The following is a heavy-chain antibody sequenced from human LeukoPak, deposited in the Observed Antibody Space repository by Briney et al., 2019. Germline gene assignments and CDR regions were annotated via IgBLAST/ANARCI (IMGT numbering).Heavy chain of an antibody. J-gene: IGHJ4*02. Sequence: SETLSPTCTVSGGPISSGNYYWNWIRQPAGKGLEWIGRVHSSGSTNHNPSLKSRVTISRDTSKNQFSVIVSSVSAADTAIYFCARSKGDYGSGSLGYWGQGILVTVSS. CDR3: ARSKGDYGSGSLGY. CDR2: VHSSGST. D-gene: IGHD3-10*01. CDR1: GGPISSGNYY. V-gene: IGHV4-61*02.